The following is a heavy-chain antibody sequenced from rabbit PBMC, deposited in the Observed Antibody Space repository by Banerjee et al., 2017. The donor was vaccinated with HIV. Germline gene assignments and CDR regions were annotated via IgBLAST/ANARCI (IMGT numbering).Heavy chain of an antibody. CDR3: ARIVTYYDFKL. V-gene: IGHV1S45*01. J-gene: IGHJ4*01. CDR2: IYAGSSGST. CDR1: GFDFSSYG. Sequence: QEQLVESGGGLVQPGGSLKLSCKASGFDFSSYGVSWVRQAPGKGLEWIACIYAGSSGSTWYASWAKGRFTISKTSSTAVTLQMTSLTVADTATYFCARIVTYYDFKLWGQGTLVTVS. D-gene: IGHD1-1*01.